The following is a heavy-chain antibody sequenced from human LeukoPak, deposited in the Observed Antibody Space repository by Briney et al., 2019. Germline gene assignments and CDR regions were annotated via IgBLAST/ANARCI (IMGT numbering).Heavy chain of an antibody. V-gene: IGHV3-48*01. D-gene: IGHD3-22*01. Sequence: PGGSLRLSCAASGFTFSTYSMNWVRQAPGKGLEWVSYISSSSRTTYYADSVKGRFTISRDNAKNSLYLQMNSLRAEDTAVYYCATNSDYRFEYWGQGTLVTVSS. CDR1: GFTFSTYS. CDR3: ATNSDYRFEY. CDR2: ISSSSRTT. J-gene: IGHJ4*02.